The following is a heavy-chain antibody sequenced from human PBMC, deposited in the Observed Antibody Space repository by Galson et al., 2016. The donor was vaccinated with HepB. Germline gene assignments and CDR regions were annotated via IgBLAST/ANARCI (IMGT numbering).Heavy chain of an antibody. CDR3: ARSSFLPYGIDA. Sequence: SETLSLTCTVSGARITAYYWNWIRQSPEKGLEWIGYVSQRGSPNYHPSLNSRVTMSLDTSKNQFFLMLNSVTDADTGVYYCARSSFLPYGIDAWGQGTTVIVSS. J-gene: IGHJ6*02. CDR1: GARITAYY. CDR2: VSQRGSP. V-gene: IGHV4-59*01. D-gene: IGHD2/OR15-2a*01.